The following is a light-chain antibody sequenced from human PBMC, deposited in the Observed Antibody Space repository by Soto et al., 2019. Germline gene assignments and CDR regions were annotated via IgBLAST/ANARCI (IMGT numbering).Light chain of an antibody. CDR1: SSDVGRYNY. CDR2: EVS. Sequence: QSALTQPASVSGSPGQSITISCTGTSSDVGRYNYVSWYQQHPGKAPKLMIYEVSNRPSGVSNRFSGSKSGNTASLTISGLQAEDEADYYCTSYTSSSSAVFGGGTKLTAL. V-gene: IGLV2-14*01. J-gene: IGLJ3*02. CDR3: TSYTSSSSAV.